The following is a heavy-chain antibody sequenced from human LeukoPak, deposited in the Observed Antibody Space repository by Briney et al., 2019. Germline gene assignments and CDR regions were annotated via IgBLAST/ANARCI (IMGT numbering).Heavy chain of an antibody. J-gene: IGHJ4*02. V-gene: IGHV4-38-2*01. CDR2: IYGRAST. D-gene: IGHD3-16*01. Sequence: SETLPLTCAVSGYSLGKNYYWGWIRQSPGKGLEWIGRIYGRASTSYNPSLMNRVTLSVDTSKNHFSLQLTSVTAADTAVYYCARYDSRGSASTRFDYWGPGNLVTVSS. CDR3: ARYDSRGSASTRFDY. CDR1: GYSLGKNYY.